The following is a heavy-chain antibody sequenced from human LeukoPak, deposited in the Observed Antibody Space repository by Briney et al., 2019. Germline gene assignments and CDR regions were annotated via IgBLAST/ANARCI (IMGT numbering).Heavy chain of an antibody. CDR1: GYTFTSYY. D-gene: IGHD3-3*01. Sequence: ASVKVSCKASGYTFTSYYMHWVRQAPGQGLEWMGIINPSGGSTSYAQKFQGRVTMTRDTSTSTVYMELSSLRSEDTAVCYCAREAHYGRSYYDFWSGYYPPNWFDPWGQGILVTVSS. V-gene: IGHV1-46*01. CDR3: AREAHYGRSYYDFWSGYYPPNWFDP. J-gene: IGHJ5*02. CDR2: INPSGGST.